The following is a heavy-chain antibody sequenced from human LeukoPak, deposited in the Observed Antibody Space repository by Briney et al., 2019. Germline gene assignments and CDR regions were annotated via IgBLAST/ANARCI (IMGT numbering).Heavy chain of an antibody. CDR1: GFTVSSYA. J-gene: IGHJ4*02. D-gene: IGHD3-10*01. V-gene: IGHV3-30*04. CDR3: ARGPFYGSGSYGFDY. Sequence: GGCLRLSCAASGFTVSSYAMHWVRQAPGKGLEWVAVISYDGSNKYYADSVKGRFTISRDNSKNTLYLQMNSLRAEDTAVYYCARGPFYGSGSYGFDYWGQGTLVTVSS. CDR2: ISYDGSNK.